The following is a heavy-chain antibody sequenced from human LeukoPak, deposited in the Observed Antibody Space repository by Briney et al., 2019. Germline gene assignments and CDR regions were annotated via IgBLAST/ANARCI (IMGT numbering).Heavy chain of an antibody. CDR3: ARGMSARSSSPNYYYYMDV. CDR2: ISSSSSYI. CDR1: GFTFSDYY. V-gene: IGHV3-11*06. J-gene: IGHJ6*03. D-gene: IGHD6-6*01. Sequence: GGSLRLSCAASGFTFSDYYMSWIRQAPGKGLEWVSSISSSSSYIYYADSVKGRFTISRDNAKNSLYLQMNSLRAEDTAVYYCARGMSARSSSPNYYYYMDVWGKGTTVTVSS.